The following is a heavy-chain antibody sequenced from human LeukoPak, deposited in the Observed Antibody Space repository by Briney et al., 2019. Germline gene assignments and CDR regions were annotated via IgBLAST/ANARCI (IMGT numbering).Heavy chain of an antibody. CDR3: ASRDTATGLD. CDR2: VIHSGST. D-gene: IGHD5-18*01. Sequence: SETLSLTCTVSGGSISSSSYYWDWIRQPPGKGLEWIGEVIHSGSTNYNPSLKSRVTISVDTSKNQFSLKLSSVTAADTAVYYCASRDTATGLDWGQGTLVTVSS. CDR1: GGSISSSSYY. J-gene: IGHJ4*02. V-gene: IGHV4-39*07.